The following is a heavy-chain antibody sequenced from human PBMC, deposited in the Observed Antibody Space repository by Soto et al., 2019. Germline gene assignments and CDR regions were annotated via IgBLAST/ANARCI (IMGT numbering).Heavy chain of an antibody. CDR2: MYYSGST. J-gene: IGHJ5*02. Sequence: LETLSLTCTVSGGSISSSSYYWGWIRQPPGKGLEWVGSMYYSGSTYYNPSLKGRLTISVDTSKNQFSLNLSSVTAADTAVYYCARHRGYREQWFEPWGQGTLVTVS. V-gene: IGHV4-39*01. CDR1: GGSISSSSYY. D-gene: IGHD1-26*01. CDR3: ARHRGYREQWFEP.